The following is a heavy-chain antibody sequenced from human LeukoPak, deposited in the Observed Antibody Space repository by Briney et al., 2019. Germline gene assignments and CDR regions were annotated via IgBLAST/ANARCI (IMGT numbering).Heavy chain of an antibody. CDR3: ARDARNTAMGAFDY. V-gene: IGHV3-21*01. D-gene: IGHD5-18*01. CDR1: GFTFSSYS. J-gene: IGHJ4*02. Sequence: PGGSLRLSCAASGFTFSSYSMNWVRQAPGKGLEWVSSISSSSSYIYYADSVKGRFTISRDNAKNSLYLQVNSLRAEDTAVYYCARDARNTAMGAFDYWGQGTLVTVSS. CDR2: ISSSSSYI.